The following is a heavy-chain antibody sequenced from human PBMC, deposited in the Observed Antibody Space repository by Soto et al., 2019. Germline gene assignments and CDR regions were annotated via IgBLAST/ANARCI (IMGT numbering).Heavy chain of an antibody. D-gene: IGHD3-16*01. CDR3: ARGGTPIDY. Sequence: QVQLVQSGAEVKKPGASVKVSCKASGYTFTNFGISWVRQAPGQGLEWMGWISAYNGNTNYAQNFQGSVTRTTDTTTSTAYMELRSLRDDATAVYYCARGGTPIDYGGQGTLVTVSS. J-gene: IGHJ4*02. CDR2: ISAYNGNT. CDR1: GYTFTNFG. V-gene: IGHV1-18*01.